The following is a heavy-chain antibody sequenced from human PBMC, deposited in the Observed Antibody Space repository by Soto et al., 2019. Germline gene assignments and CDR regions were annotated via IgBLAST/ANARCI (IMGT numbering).Heavy chain of an antibody. CDR1: GFTVSTKY. CDR2: IYSGGST. D-gene: IGHD3-16*01. J-gene: IGHJ4*02. V-gene: IGHV3-66*01. Sequence: AGGSLRLSCAASGFTVSTKYMSWVRQAPGKGLEWVSVIYSGGSTFYADSVRGRFTISRDNSKNTVNLQMNSLRAEDTAVYYYARDPWAADYWGQGTRVTVAS. CDR3: ARDPWAADY.